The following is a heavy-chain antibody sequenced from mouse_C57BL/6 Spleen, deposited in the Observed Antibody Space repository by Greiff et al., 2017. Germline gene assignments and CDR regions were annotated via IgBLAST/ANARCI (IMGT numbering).Heavy chain of an antibody. Sequence: EVKLQESGGGLVKPGGSLKLSCAASGFTFSDYGMHWVRQAPEKGLEWVAYISSGSSTIYYADTVKGRFTISRDNAKNTLFLQMTSLRSEDTAMYYCARGAVSWYFDVWGTGTTVTVSS. V-gene: IGHV5-17*01. CDR3: ARGAVSWYFDV. CDR1: GFTFSDYG. D-gene: IGHD1-1*01. J-gene: IGHJ1*03. CDR2: ISSGSSTI.